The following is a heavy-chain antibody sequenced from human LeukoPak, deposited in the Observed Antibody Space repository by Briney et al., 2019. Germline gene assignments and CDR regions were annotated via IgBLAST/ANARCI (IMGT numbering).Heavy chain of an antibody. CDR1: GLTFSSYW. J-gene: IGHJ4*02. CDR3: ARDREYSGYD. Sequence: GGSLRLSCAASGLTFSSYWMSWVRQAPGKGLEWVANIKQDGSEKYYVDSVKGRFTISRDNAKNSLYLQMNSLRAEDTAVYYCARDREYSGYDWGQGTLVTVSS. CDR2: IKQDGSEK. D-gene: IGHD5-12*01. V-gene: IGHV3-7*01.